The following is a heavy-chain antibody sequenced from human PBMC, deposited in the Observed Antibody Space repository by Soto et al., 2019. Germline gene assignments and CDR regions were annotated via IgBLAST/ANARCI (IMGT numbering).Heavy chain of an antibody. CDR3: ARGRGDFQS. J-gene: IGHJ4*02. CDR1: GGSFSGYY. D-gene: IGHD3-16*01. CDR2: INDSGSP. V-gene: IGHV4-34*02. Sequence: QVQLQQWGAGLLKPSETLSLTCAVNGGSFSGYYWAWIRQSPGKGLEWIGEINDSGSPSYTPSLKGRVTISLDAYKTQFSLRLSLLTAADTAVYYCARGRGDFQSWGQETLVTVSS.